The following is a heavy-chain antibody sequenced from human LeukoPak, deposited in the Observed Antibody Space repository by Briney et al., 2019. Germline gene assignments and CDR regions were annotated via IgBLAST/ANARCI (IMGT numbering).Heavy chain of an antibody. V-gene: IGHV4-34*01. Sequence: SETLSLTCAVYGGSFSGYYCSWIRQPPGKGLEWIGEINHSGSTNYNPSLKSRVTISVDTSKNQFSLKLSSVTAADTAVYYCARGYSGYDPLDYWGQGTLVTVSS. J-gene: IGHJ4*02. CDR1: GGSFSGYY. D-gene: IGHD5-12*01. CDR3: ARGYSGYDPLDY. CDR2: INHSGST.